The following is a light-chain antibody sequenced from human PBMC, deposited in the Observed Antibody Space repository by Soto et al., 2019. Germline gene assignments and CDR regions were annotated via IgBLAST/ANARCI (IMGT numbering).Light chain of an antibody. CDR3: CSYGGSRAV. J-gene: IGLJ7*01. V-gene: IGLV2-23*02. CDR1: SSDVGSHNL. CDR2: EVS. Sequence: QSALTQPASVSGSPGQSITISCTGTSSDVGSHNLVSWYQQHPGQAPKLMIYEVSKRPLGVSARFSASKSGNAASLTISGHQAEEEADYYCCSYGGSRAVFGGGTQLTVL.